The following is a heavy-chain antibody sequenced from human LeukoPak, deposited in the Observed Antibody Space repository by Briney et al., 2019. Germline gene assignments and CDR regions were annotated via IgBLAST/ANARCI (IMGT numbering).Heavy chain of an antibody. J-gene: IGHJ5*02. Sequence: GGSLRLSCAASGFTFSSYCMSWVRQAPGKGLEWVANIKQDGSEKYYVDSVKGRFTISRDNAKNSLYLQMNSLRAEDTAVYYCASDRSGGSCYECWFDPWGQGTLVTVSS. CDR1: GFTFSSYC. CDR2: IKQDGSEK. D-gene: IGHD2-15*01. CDR3: ASDRSGGSCYECWFDP. V-gene: IGHV3-7*01.